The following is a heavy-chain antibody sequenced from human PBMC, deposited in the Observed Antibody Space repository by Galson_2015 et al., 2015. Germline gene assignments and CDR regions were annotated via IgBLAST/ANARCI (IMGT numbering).Heavy chain of an antibody. J-gene: IGHJ4*02. V-gene: IGHV3-33*01. CDR2: IWYDGSNQ. D-gene: IGHD5-12*01. Sequence: SLRLSCAASGFTFSNYGMHWVRQAPGKGLEWVALIWYDGSNQYYADSVKGRFTISRDNSKNTLYLQMSSLRAEDTAVYYCARDRATYSDYWGQGTLVTVSS. CDR3: ARDRATYSDY. CDR1: GFTFSNYG.